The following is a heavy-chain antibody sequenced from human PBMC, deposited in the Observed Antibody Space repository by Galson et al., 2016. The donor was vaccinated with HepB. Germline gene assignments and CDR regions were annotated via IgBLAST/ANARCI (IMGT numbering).Heavy chain of an antibody. V-gene: IGHV5-51*01. D-gene: IGHD3-10*01. CDR2: IYPGDSDT. J-gene: IGHJ4*02. CDR3: ARHRGGGSKKKSNFYS. Sequence: QSGAEVKKPGESLKISCKGSGYIFPTYWIGWVRQMPGKGPEWLGIIYPGDSDTVYSPSFQGQVTISADKSFNTAYLQWSSLKASDTAIYYCARHRGGGSKKKSNFYSGGQGTLVTVSS. CDR1: GYIFPTYW.